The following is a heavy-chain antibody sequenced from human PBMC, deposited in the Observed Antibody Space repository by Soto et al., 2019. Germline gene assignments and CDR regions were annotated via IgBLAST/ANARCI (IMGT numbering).Heavy chain of an antibody. Sequence: SVKVSCKASVGTFSIYAISWVRLAPGQGLEWMGGIIPIFGTANYAQKFQGRVTITADESTSTAYMELSSLRSEDTAVYYCARGNYYGSGSYYSPYYYYGMDVWGQGTTVTVSS. V-gene: IGHV1-69*13. J-gene: IGHJ6*02. CDR1: VGTFSIYA. CDR2: IIPIFGTA. D-gene: IGHD3-10*01. CDR3: ARGNYYGSGSYYSPYYYYGMDV.